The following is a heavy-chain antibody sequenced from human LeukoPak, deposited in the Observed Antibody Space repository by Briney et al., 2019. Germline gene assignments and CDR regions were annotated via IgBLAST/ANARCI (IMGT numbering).Heavy chain of an antibody. D-gene: IGHD1-26*01. J-gene: IGHJ4*02. Sequence: AASVKVSCKASGYTFNSYDINWVRQATGPGLEWMGWMNPNSGNTGYAQKFQGRVTITADESTSTAYMELSSLRSEDTAVYYCARGNYSGSPPRSYYFDYWGQGTLVTVSS. CDR1: GYTFNSYD. CDR2: MNPNSGNT. CDR3: ARGNYSGSPPRSYYFDY. V-gene: IGHV1-8*03.